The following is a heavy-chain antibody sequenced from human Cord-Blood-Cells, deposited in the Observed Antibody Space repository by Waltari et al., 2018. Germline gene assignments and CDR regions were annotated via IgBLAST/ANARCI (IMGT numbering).Heavy chain of an antibody. D-gene: IGHD6-19*01. Sequence: QVQLQESGTGLVKPSETLSLTCIVSGGSISSYYWRWLRQPAGKGLEWIGRIYTSGSTNYNPSLKSRVTMSVDTSKNQFSLKLSSVTAADTAVYYWAREGLAVADFDYWGQGTLVTVSS. CDR1: GGSISSYY. CDR3: AREGLAVADFDY. V-gene: IGHV4-4*07. CDR2: IYTSGST. J-gene: IGHJ4*02.